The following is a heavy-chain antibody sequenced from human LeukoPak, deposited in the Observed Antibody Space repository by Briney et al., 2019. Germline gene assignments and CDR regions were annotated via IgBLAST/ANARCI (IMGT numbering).Heavy chain of an antibody. V-gene: IGHV4-39*01. D-gene: IGHD6-19*01. CDR2: IYYSGST. Sequence: SETLSLTCTVSGGSISSSSYYWGWIRQPPGKGLEWIGSIYYSGSTYYNPSLKSRVTISVDTSKNQFSLKLSSVTAADTAVYYCARRGCSSGRTYCYYSDYWGQGTLVTVSS. CDR1: GGSISSSSYY. CDR3: ARRGCSSGRTYCYYSDY. J-gene: IGHJ4*02.